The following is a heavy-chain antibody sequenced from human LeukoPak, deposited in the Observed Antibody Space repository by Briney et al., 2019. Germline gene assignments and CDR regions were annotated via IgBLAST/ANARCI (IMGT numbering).Heavy chain of an antibody. Sequence: GGSLRLSCAASGFTFSSYAMSWVRQAPGKGLECVSAISGSGGSTYYADSVKGRFTISRDNSKNTLYLQMNSLRAEDTALYYCAKLPRGYSYGPQYWGQGTLVTVSS. CDR1: GFTFSSYA. CDR3: AKLPRGYSYGPQY. V-gene: IGHV3-23*01. CDR2: ISGSGGST. J-gene: IGHJ4*02. D-gene: IGHD5-18*01.